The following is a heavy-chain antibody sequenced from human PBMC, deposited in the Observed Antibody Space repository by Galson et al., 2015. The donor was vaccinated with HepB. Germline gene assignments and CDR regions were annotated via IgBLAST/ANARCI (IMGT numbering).Heavy chain of an antibody. CDR2: INWSGGSI. J-gene: IGHJ6*02. Sequence: SLRLSCAGSGFNFDDYAMHWVRQAPGKGLEWVSTINWSGGSIGYADSVKGRFTISRDNAKMSLYLQMNSLRPDDSALYYCVKDIERIEVVTAVHSVSHGMDMWGQGTTVTVS. CDR3: VKDIERIEVVTAVHSVSHGMDM. V-gene: IGHV3-9*01. CDR1: GFNFDDYA. D-gene: IGHD2-21*02.